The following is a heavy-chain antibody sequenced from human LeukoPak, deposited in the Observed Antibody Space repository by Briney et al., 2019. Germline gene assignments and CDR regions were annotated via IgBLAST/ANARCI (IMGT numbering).Heavy chain of an antibody. CDR2: IYYSGST. CDR1: GGSISSYY. D-gene: IGHD3-22*01. Sequence: SEALSLTCTVSGGSISSYYWSWIRQPPGKGLEWIGYIYYSGSTNYNPSLKSRVTISVDTSKNQFSLKLSSVTAADTAVYYCARSGSGDYYDSPYYFDYWGQGTLVTVSS. J-gene: IGHJ4*02. CDR3: ARSGSGDYYDSPYYFDY. V-gene: IGHV4-59*01.